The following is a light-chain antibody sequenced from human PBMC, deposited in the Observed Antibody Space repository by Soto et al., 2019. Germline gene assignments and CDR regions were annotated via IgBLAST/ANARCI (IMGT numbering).Light chain of an antibody. J-gene: IGKJ1*01. Sequence: DFQLTQSPSTLSASVGDIVTITCRASQSISTWLAWYQQKPGKAPKLLIYMASSLESGVPSRFSGSGSGTESAITISSLQPDDFATYFCQQYHSYSWTFGQGTKVYVK. CDR3: QQYHSYSWT. V-gene: IGKV1-5*03. CDR1: QSISTW. CDR2: MAS.